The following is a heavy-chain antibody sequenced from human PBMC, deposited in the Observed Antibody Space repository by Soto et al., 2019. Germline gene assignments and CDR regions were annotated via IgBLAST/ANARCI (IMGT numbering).Heavy chain of an antibody. D-gene: IGHD3-22*01. J-gene: IGHJ6*02. CDR2: IVVGSGNT. V-gene: IGHV1-58*01. Sequence: ASVKVSCKASGFTFTSSAVQWVRQARGQRLEWIGWIVVGSGNTNYAQKFQERVTMTTDTSTSTAYMELRSLRSDDTAVYYCARRGYYYDSSGYGSYHYYGMDVWGQGTTVTVSS. CDR3: ARRGYYYDSSGYGSYHYYGMDV. CDR1: GFTFTSSA.